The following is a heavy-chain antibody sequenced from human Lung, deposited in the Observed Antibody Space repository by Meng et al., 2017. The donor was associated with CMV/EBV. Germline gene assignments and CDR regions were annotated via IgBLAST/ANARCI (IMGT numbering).Heavy chain of an antibody. CDR1: GFNFRIYG. D-gene: IGHD2-2*01. J-gene: IGHJ4*02. CDR3: AKGVSHCSSTSCSNFDY. V-gene: IGHV3-30*02. Sequence: GGSXRLSCATSGFNFRIYGMHWVRQAPGKGLEWVAFIRYDGSNKYYADSVKGRFTISRDNSKNTLYLQMNSLRAEDTAVYYCAKGVSHCSSTSCSNFDYLGQGXLVTVSS. CDR2: IRYDGSNK.